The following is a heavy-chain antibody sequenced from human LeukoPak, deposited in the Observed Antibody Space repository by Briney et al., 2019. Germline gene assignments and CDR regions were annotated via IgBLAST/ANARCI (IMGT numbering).Heavy chain of an antibody. V-gene: IGHV4-34*01. D-gene: IGHD5-18*01. CDR1: GGSLSNYY. CDR3: AREGLRRGYSYGHFDY. J-gene: IGHJ4*02. Sequence: SETLSLTCTVSGGSLSNYYWSWIRQPPGKGLEWIGEINHSGSTNYNPSLKSRVTISVDTSKNQFSLKLSSVTAADTAVYYCAREGLRRGYSYGHFDYWGQGTLVTVSS. CDR2: INHSGST.